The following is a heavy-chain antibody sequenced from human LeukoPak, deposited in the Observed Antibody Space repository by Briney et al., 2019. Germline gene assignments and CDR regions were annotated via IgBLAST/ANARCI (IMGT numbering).Heavy chain of an antibody. CDR3: ARDLSGDYFSGY. D-gene: IGHD4-17*01. CDR1: GFTFSSYS. Sequence: GGSLRLSCAASGFTFSSYSMNWVRQAPGKGLEWVSSISSSSSYIYYADSVKGRFTISRDNAKNSLYLQMNSLRAEDTAVYYCARDLSGDYFSGYWGRGTLVTVSS. J-gene: IGHJ4*02. CDR2: ISSSSSYI. V-gene: IGHV3-21*01.